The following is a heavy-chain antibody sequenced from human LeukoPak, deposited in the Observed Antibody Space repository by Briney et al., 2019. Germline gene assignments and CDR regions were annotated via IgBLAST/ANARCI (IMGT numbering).Heavy chain of an antibody. J-gene: IGHJ4*02. Sequence: GRSLRLSCAASGFTFSSYGMHWVRQAPGKGLEWVAVISYDGSNKYYADSVKGRFTISRDNSKNTLYLQMNSLRAEDTAVYYCARSPRGLAYCGGDCLDYWGQGTLVTVSS. CDR2: ISYDGSNK. CDR3: ARSPRGLAYCGGDCLDY. V-gene: IGHV3-30*03. CDR1: GFTFSSYG. D-gene: IGHD2-21*02.